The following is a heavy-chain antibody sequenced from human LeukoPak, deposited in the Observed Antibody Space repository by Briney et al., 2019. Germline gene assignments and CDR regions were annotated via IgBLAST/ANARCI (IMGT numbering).Heavy chain of an antibody. J-gene: IGHJ5*02. D-gene: IGHD3-22*01. CDR2: IYYSGST. CDR3: AEYYYDSSGYNDWFDP. CDR1: GGSISSRY. Sequence: SETLSLTCTVSGGSISSRYWSWIRQPPGKGLEWIGYIYYSGSTNYNPSLKSRVTISVDTSKNQFSLKLSSVTAADTAVYYCAEYYYDSSGYNDWFDPWGQGTLVTVSS. V-gene: IGHV4-59*11.